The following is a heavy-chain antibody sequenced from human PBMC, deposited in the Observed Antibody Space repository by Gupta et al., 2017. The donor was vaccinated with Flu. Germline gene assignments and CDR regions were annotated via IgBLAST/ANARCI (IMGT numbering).Heavy chain of an antibody. Sequence: EVQLVQSGAEGKKPGESLKISCEASGYTFTDYFIAWVRQMPGKGLEWMGMIYPGDSDTRYSPSFQGQVTISADKSISTAYLQWNSLKASDTAMYFCARLYDFWSGKTRLDHWGQGTLVTLSS. J-gene: IGHJ5*02. V-gene: IGHV5-51*03. CDR1: GYTFTDYF. CDR3: ARLYDFWSGKTRLDH. CDR2: IYPGDSDT. D-gene: IGHD3-3*01.